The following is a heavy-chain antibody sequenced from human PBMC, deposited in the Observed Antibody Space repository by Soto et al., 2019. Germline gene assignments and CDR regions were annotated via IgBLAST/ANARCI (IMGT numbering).Heavy chain of an antibody. CDR2: IFSDNER. CDR1: GFSLTTGKMG. CDR3: ARMNVDSYQFYYAMDV. J-gene: IGHJ6*02. Sequence: SGPTLVNPPETLTLTCTVSGFSLTTGKMGVSWIRQPPGKALEWLAHIFSDNERSYSTSLQGRLTISKDTSGSQVVLSMTNVDPVDTATYYCARMNVDSYQFYYAMDVWGQGTTVTVSS. D-gene: IGHD4-17*01. V-gene: IGHV2-26*01.